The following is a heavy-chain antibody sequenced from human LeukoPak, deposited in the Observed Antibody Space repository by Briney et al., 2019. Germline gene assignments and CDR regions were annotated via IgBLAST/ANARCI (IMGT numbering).Heavy chain of an antibody. V-gene: IGHV3-23*01. CDR3: AKAAYGGYITYYYGSAGWYFDY. CDR2: ISGSGGST. D-gene: IGHD3-10*01. CDR1: GFTFSSYG. J-gene: IGHJ4*02. Sequence: GGSLRLSCTASGFTFSSYGMTCVRQAPGKGLEWVSAISGSGGSTYYADSVKGRFTISRDNSKNTLYLQMNSLRAEDTALYYCAKAAYGGYITYYYGSAGWYFDYWGQGTLVTVSS.